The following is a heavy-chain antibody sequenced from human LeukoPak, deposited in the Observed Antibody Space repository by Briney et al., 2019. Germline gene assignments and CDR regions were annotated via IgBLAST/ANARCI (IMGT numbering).Heavy chain of an antibody. Sequence: SETLSLTCAVYGGSFSGYYWSWIRQPPGKGLEWIGEINHSGSTNYNPSLKSRVTISVDTSKNQFSLKLSSVTAADTAAYYCARGGYDFWSGRSYYFDYWGQGTLVTVSS. CDR2: INHSGST. CDR1: GGSFSGYY. J-gene: IGHJ4*02. D-gene: IGHD3-3*01. V-gene: IGHV4-34*01. CDR3: ARGGYDFWSGRSYYFDY.